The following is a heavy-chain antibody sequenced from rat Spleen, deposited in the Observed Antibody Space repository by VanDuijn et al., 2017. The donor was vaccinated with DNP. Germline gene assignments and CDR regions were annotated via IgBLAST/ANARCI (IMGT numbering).Heavy chain of an antibody. J-gene: IGHJ3*01. V-gene: IGHV5S13*01. D-gene: IGHD3-7*01. CDR3: ATSESAGFVY. CDR2: IINSGGNT. Sequence: EVQLVESGGGLVQPGRSLKLSCAASGFTFSDYGMAWVRQAPKKGLEWIASIINSGGNTYYPESVRGRFTISRDNAKSSLYLQMNSLKSEDTATYYCATSESAGFVYWGQGTLVTVSS. CDR1: GFTFSDYG.